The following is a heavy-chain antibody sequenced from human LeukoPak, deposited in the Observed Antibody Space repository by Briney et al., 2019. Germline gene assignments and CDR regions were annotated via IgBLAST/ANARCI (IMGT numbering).Heavy chain of an antibody. CDR1: GFTFSSYE. CDR3: ARERYDILTGYVPAGVFDY. CDR2: ISSSGSTI. D-gene: IGHD3-9*01. V-gene: IGHV3-48*03. J-gene: IGHJ4*02. Sequence: PGGSLRLSCAASGFTFSSYEMNWVRQAPGKGLEWVSYISSSGSTIYYADSVKGRLTISRDNSKNTLYLQMNSLRAEDTAVYYCARERYDILTGYVPAGVFDYWGQGTLVTVSS.